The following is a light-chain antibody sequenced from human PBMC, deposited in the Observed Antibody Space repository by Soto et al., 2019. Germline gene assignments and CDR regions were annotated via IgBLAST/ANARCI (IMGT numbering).Light chain of an antibody. V-gene: IGKV3-15*01. Sequence: EXXXTQSPATLSVSPGERATLSCRASQSVSSNLAWYQQKPGQAPRLLIYGASTRATGIPARFSGSGSGTEFTLTISSLQSEDFAVYYCQQYNNWPPWTFGQGTKVEIK. CDR2: GAS. CDR1: QSVSSN. CDR3: QQYNNWPPWT. J-gene: IGKJ1*01.